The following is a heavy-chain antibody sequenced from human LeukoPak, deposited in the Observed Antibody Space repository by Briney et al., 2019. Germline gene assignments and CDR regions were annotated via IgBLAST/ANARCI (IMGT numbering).Heavy chain of an antibody. Sequence: GASVKVSCKASGYTFTKYVLHWVRRAPGQRPEWMGWINVGNGDTKYSQKLQGRVTIARDTTASTAYMELSSLRSEDTAVYYCARDRGGTGDLDYWGQGTQVTVSS. CDR2: INVGNGDT. D-gene: IGHD1-1*01. V-gene: IGHV1-3*01. CDR3: ARDRGGTGDLDY. CDR1: GYTFTKYV. J-gene: IGHJ4*02.